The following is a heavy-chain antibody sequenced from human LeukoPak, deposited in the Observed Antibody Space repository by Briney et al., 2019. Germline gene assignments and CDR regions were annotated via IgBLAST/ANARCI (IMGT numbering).Heavy chain of an antibody. J-gene: IGHJ3*01. CDR1: GFTSRSYA. CDR2: ISGSGNGS. V-gene: IGHV3-23*01. CDR3: GRDPNGDYVGAFEF. D-gene: IGHD4-17*01. Sequence: GGSLRLSCTASGFTSRSYAVTWVRQAPGKGLQWVSSISGSGNGSSYADSVQGRFSMSRDYSKNTLFLQMNSLRAEDTAMYFCGRDPNGDYVGAFEFWGPGTLVTVSS.